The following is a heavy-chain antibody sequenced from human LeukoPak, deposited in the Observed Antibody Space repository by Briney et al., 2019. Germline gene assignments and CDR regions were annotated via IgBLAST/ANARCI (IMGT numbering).Heavy chain of an antibody. CDR1: GFTFSSYW. V-gene: IGHV3-74*03. Sequence: GSLRLSCAASGFTFSSYWMHWVRQVPGKGLVWVARINTYGTSTTYGDSVEGRFTISRDNARNTLYLQMSSLRAEDTAVYYCARVPGGGATVSFDYWGQGTLVTVSS. CDR3: ARVPGGGATVSFDY. J-gene: IGHJ4*02. D-gene: IGHD1-26*01. CDR2: INTYGTST.